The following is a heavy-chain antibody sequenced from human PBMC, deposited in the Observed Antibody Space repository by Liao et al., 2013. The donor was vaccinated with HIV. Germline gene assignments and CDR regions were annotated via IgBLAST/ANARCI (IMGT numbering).Heavy chain of an antibody. Sequence: QVQLQESGPGLVRPSETLSLTCTVSGASISAFYWNWIRQPAGKGLEWIGRIYSNGSTNYNPSLKSRVSMSVDTSKNHFSLNLSSVTAADTAIYYCAKEETSSYFNFWSGFHYYFYMDVWGKGTRVTVSS. CDR3: AKEETSSYFNFWSGFHYYFYMDV. D-gene: IGHD3-3*01. V-gene: IGHV4-4*07. CDR1: GASISAFY. CDR2: IYSNGST. J-gene: IGHJ6*03.